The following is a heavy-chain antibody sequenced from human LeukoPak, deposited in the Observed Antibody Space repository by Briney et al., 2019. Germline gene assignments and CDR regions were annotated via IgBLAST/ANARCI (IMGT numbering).Heavy chain of an antibody. CDR1: GGSISSHY. J-gene: IGHJ5*02. Sequence: PSETLSLTCTVSGGSISSHYWSWIRQPPGKGLEWIGYIYYSGSTNYNPSLKSRVTISVDTSKNQFSLKLSSVTAADTAVYYCAGYDFWSGSGPWGQGTLVTASS. CDR2: IYYSGST. CDR3: AGYDFWSGSGP. V-gene: IGHV4-59*11. D-gene: IGHD3-3*01.